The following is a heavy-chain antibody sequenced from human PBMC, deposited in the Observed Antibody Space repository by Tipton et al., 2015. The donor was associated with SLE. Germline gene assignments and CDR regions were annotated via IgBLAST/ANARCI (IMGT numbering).Heavy chain of an antibody. V-gene: IGHV4-38-2*02. Sequence: GLVKPSETLSLTCNVSGYSISSGYYWGWIRQFPGKGLEWIGRIYTSGSPNYNPSLKSRVTISVDTSKNQFSLKLSSVTAADTAIYYCAKNRGGYCSGDSCYGLDIWGQGTMVTVSS. CDR1: GYSISSGYY. J-gene: IGHJ3*02. D-gene: IGHD2-15*01. CDR3: AKNRGGYCSGDSCYGLDI. CDR2: IYTSGSP.